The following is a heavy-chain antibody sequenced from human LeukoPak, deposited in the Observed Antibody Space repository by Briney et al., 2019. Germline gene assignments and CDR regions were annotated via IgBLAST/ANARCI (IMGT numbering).Heavy chain of an antibody. CDR1: GYTFTSYA. CDR2: IIPIFGTA. Sequence: SVKVSCKASGYTFTSYAIHWVRQAPGQGLEWMGGIIPIFGTANYAQKFQGRVTITADESTSTAYMELSSLRSEDTAVYYRARARADLVYGMDVWGQGTTVTVSS. V-gene: IGHV1-69*13. CDR3: ARARADLVYGMDV. J-gene: IGHJ6*02.